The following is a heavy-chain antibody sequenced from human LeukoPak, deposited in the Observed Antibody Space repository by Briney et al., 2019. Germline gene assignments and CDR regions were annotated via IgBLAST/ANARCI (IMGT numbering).Heavy chain of an antibody. J-gene: IGHJ4*02. CDR1: GFTFSSYA. V-gene: IGHV3-30-3*01. CDR3: ARGAAYYYDSSGYINFDY. Sequence: GGSLRLSCAASGFTFSSYAMHWVRQAPGKGLEWVAVISYDGSNKYYADSVKGRFTISRDNSKNTLYLQMNSLRAEDTAVYYCARGAAYYYDSSGYINFDYWGQGTLVTVSS. D-gene: IGHD3-22*01. CDR2: ISYDGSNK.